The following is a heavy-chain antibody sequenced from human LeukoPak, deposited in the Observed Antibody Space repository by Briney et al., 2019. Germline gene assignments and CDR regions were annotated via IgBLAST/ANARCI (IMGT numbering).Heavy chain of an antibody. V-gene: IGHV1-69*13. CDR1: GGTFTSYA. J-gene: IGHJ6*02. Sequence: SVKVSCKASGGTFTSYAISWVRQAPGQGLEWMGGIIPIFGTANYAQKFQGRVTITADESTSTAYMELSSLRSEDTAVYYCARDKDFWSGSSYYYYGMDVWSQGTTVTVSS. CDR2: IIPIFGTA. D-gene: IGHD3-3*01. CDR3: ARDKDFWSGSSYYYYGMDV.